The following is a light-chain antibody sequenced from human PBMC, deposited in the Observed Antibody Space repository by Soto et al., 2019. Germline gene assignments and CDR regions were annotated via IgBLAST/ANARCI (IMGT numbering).Light chain of an antibody. J-gene: IGKJ5*01. CDR3: QQRSDCSPIT. CDR2: GAS. CDR1: QSVSSY. V-gene: IGKV3-11*01. Sequence: EVVLTQSPGTLSLSPGERATLSCRASQSVSSYLAWYQQKPGQSPRLLLYGASNRATGIPARFSGSGSGTAFTLTTSSLVPAEFAVDYCQQRSDCSPITFGQGTRLEIK.